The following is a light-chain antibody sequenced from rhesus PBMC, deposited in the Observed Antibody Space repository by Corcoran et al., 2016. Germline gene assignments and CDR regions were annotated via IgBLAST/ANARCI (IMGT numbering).Light chain of an antibody. J-gene: IGKJ1*01. CDR2: AVS. CDR3: LQHNSAPWT. CDR1: QGISTY. V-gene: IGKV1-43*02. Sequence: DIQMTQSPSSLSASVGDTVTITCRASQGISTYLHWYQQKPGKDPKRLIYAVSSLESGVPSRFSGSGSGTEFTLTISRLQPEDLATYYCLQHNSAPWTFGQGTKVEIK.